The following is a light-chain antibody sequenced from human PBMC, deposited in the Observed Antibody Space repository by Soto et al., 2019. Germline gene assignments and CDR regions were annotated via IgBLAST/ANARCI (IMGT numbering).Light chain of an antibody. Sequence: DIVMTQSPATLSVSPGERATLSCRASQSVSSNLAWYQQKFGQAPRLLIYGASTRATGIPARFSGSGSGTEFTLTICSLQCEDFAVYYCHQYNNWPPLTFGGGTKVEIK. CDR1: QSVSSN. J-gene: IGKJ4*01. V-gene: IGKV3-15*01. CDR2: GAS. CDR3: HQYNNWPPLT.